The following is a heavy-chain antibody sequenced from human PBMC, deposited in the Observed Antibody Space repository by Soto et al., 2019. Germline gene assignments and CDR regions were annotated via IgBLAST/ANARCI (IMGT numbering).Heavy chain of an antibody. D-gene: IGHD6-6*01. J-gene: IGHJ6*02. Sequence: SETLSLTCIVSGGSISSYYWSWIRQPPGKGLEWIGYIYYSGSTNYNPSLKSRVTISVDTSKNQISLKLSSVTAADTAVYSCARSGLAAPHYYYGMDVWGQGTTVTVSS. CDR1: GGSISSYY. CDR2: IYYSGST. V-gene: IGHV4-59*01. CDR3: ARSGLAAPHYYYGMDV.